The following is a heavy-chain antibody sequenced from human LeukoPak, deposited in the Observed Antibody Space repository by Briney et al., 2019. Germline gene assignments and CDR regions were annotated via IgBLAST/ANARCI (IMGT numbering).Heavy chain of an antibody. V-gene: IGHV6-1*01. CDR1: GDSVSSNSVT. Sequence: SQTLSLTCAISGDSVSSNSVTWNWIRQSASRGLEWLGRTYYRSTWYNDYAVSVRGRITVNPDTSKNQFSLHLNSVTPEDTAVYYCARRLTQYDCFDPWGQGILVTVSS. CDR3: ARRLTQYDCFDP. CDR2: TYYRSTWYN. J-gene: IGHJ5*02. D-gene: IGHD2-2*01.